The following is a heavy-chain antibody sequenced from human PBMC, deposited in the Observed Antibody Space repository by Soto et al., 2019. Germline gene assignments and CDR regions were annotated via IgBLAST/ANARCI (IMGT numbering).Heavy chain of an antibody. D-gene: IGHD4-17*01. CDR1: GGSISSSNW. V-gene: IGHV4-4*02. CDR3: AAVTTDYYYGMDV. Sequence: SETLSLTCAVSGGSISSSNWWSWVRQPPGKGLEWIGEIYHSGSTNYNPSLKSRVTISVDKSKNQFSLKLSSVTAADTAVYYCAAVTTDYYYGMDVWGQGTTVTVSS. CDR2: IYHSGST. J-gene: IGHJ6*02.